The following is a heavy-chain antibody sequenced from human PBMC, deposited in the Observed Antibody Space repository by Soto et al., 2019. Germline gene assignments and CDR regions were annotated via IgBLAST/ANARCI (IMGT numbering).Heavy chain of an antibody. D-gene: IGHD6-13*01. Sequence: QVQLQESGPGLVEPSQTLSLTCTVSGGSISGEGYYWSWIRQYSGRGLEWIGYIHYSGSTYYNPSLKSRVIISVDTSKTQFFLNLSSVIAADTAVYYCARAWTATAGWANWFDRWGQGTLVTVSS. CDR3: ARAWTATAGWANWFDR. J-gene: IGHJ5*02. CDR1: GGSISGEGYY. V-gene: IGHV4-31*03. CDR2: IHYSGST.